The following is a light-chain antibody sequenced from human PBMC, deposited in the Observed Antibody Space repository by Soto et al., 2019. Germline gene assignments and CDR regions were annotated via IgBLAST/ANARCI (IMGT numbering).Light chain of an antibody. J-gene: IGLJ2*01. Sequence: QSVLTQPASVSGSPGQRVTVSCTGSSSNIGAGYDVPWYQQLPGTAPKLLIYGNSNRPSGVPDRFSGSKSGTSASLAITGLQAEDEADYYCQSYDSSLSGHVVFGGGTKLTVL. CDR2: GNS. V-gene: IGLV1-40*01. CDR1: SSNIGAGYD. CDR3: QSYDSSLSGHVV.